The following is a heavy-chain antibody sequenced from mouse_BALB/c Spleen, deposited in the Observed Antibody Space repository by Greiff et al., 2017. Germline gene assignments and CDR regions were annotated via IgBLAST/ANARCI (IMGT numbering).Heavy chain of an antibody. Sequence: QVQLLQSGPGLVQPSQSLSITCTVSGFSLTSYGVHWVRQSPGKGLEWLGVIWSGGSTDYNAAFISRLSISKDNSKSQVFFKMNSLQANDTAIYYCARRNYGSSIYYAMDYWGQGTSVTVSS. D-gene: IGHD1-1*01. CDR2: IWSGGST. CDR3: ARRNYGSSIYYAMDY. CDR1: GFSLTSYG. V-gene: IGHV2-2*02. J-gene: IGHJ4*01.